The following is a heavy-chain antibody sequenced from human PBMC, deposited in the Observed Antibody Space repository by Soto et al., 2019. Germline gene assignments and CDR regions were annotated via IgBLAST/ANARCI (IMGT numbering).Heavy chain of an antibody. Sequence: SETLSLTCTVSGGSISSYYWSWIRQPPGKGLEWIGYIYYSGSTNYNPSIKSRVTISVDTSKNQFSLKLSSVTAADTAVYYCARGSGMATITSYYYYGMDVWGQGTTVTVSS. CDR1: GGSISSYY. CDR2: IYYSGST. CDR3: ARGSGMATITSYYYYGMDV. J-gene: IGHJ6*02. V-gene: IGHV4-59*01. D-gene: IGHD5-12*01.